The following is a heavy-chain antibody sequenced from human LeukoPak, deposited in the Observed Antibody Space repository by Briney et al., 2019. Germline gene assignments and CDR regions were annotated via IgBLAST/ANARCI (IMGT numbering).Heavy chain of an antibody. D-gene: IGHD3-10*02. Sequence: GGSLRLSCAASGFTFSSYAMSWVRQAPGKGLEWVSAISGTGSSTYSADSVKGRFTISRDNSKNTLYLQMNTLRAEDTAVYYCAKDEDARPMYFQDWGQGTLVTVSS. CDR3: AKDEDARPMYFQD. CDR1: GFTFSSYA. V-gene: IGHV3-23*01. J-gene: IGHJ1*01. CDR2: ISGTGSST.